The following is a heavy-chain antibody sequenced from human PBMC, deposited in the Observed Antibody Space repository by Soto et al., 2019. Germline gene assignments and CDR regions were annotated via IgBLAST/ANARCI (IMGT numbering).Heavy chain of an antibody. CDR2: IYPDDSDT. CDR3: ARLSSCSNGVCYKFDY. Sequence: GESLNISCQASGYTFTKNWIGWVRQMPGKGLEWMGFIYPDDSDTRYSPSFRGQVTISADRSINTAYLQWSGLKASDSAMYYCARLSSCSNGVCYKFDYWGPGTLVTVSS. V-gene: IGHV5-51*01. CDR1: GYTFTKNW. J-gene: IGHJ4*02. D-gene: IGHD2-8*01.